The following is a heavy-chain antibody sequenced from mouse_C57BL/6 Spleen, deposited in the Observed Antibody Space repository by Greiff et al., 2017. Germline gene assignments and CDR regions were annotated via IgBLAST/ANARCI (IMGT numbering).Heavy chain of an antibody. V-gene: IGHV1-82*01. D-gene: IGHD1-1*01. CDR1: GYAFSSSW. CDR3: ITTVVATGGYFDY. J-gene: IGHJ2*01. CDR2: IYPGDGDT. Sequence: QVQLQQSGPELVKPGASVKISCKASGYAFSSSWMNWVKQRPGKGLEWIGRIYPGDGDTNYNGKFKGKATLTADKSSSTAYMQLSSLTSEDSAVYFCITTVVATGGYFDYWGQGTTLTVSS.